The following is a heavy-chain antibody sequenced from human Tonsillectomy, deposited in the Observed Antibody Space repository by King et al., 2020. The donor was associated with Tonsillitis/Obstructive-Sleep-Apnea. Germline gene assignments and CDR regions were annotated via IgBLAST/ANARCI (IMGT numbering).Heavy chain of an antibody. J-gene: IGHJ4*02. CDR3: AKDRGGQYDFWSGYLIDY. D-gene: IGHD3-3*01. V-gene: IGHV3-9*01. Sequence: VQLVESGGGLVQPGRSLRLSCAASGFTFDDYAMHWVRQAPGKGLEWVSGISWNSGSIGYADSVKGRFTISRDNAKNSLYLQMNSLRAEDTALYYCAKDRGGQYDFWSGYLIDYWGQGTLVTVSS. CDR1: GFTFDDYA. CDR2: ISWNSGSI.